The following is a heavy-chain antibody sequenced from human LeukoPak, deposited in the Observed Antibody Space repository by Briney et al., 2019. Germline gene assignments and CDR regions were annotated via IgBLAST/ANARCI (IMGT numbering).Heavy chain of an antibody. D-gene: IGHD3-3*01. CDR2: ISAYNGNT. Sequence: ASVKVSCKASGYTFTSYGISWVRQAPGQGLEWMGWISAYNGNTNYAQKLQGRVTMTTDTSTSTAYMELRSLRSDDTAVYYCARDHAPLEWLPRSLDVWGKGTTVTVSS. CDR1: GYTFTSYG. V-gene: IGHV1-18*01. CDR3: ARDHAPLEWLPRSLDV. J-gene: IGHJ6*04.